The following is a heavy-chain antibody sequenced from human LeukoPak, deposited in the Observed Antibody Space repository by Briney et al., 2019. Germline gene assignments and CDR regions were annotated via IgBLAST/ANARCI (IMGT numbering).Heavy chain of an antibody. CDR1: GYSFTGYY. D-gene: IGHD6-13*01. J-gene: IGHJ4*02. V-gene: IGHV1-24*01. Sequence: ASVKVSCKASGYSFTGYYMHWVRQAPGKGLEWMGGFDPEDGETIYAQKFQGRVTMTEDTSTDTAYMELSSLRSEDTAVYYCATGLGYSSSWYYGYWGQGTLVTVSS. CDR3: ATGLGYSSSWYYGY. CDR2: FDPEDGET.